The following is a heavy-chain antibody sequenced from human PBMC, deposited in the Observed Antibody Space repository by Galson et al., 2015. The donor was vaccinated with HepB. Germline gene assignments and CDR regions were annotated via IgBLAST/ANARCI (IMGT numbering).Heavy chain of an antibody. CDR2: IRYDGSNK. CDR3: AKDRSAELYYDSSGYYGYPPHDYGY. J-gene: IGHJ4*02. CDR1: GFTFSSYG. D-gene: IGHD3-22*01. Sequence: SLRLSCAASGFTFSSYGMHWVRQAPGKGLEWVAFIRYDGSNKYYADSVKGRFTISRDNSKNTLYLQMNSLRAEDTAVYYCAKDRSAELYYDSSGYYGYPPHDYGYWGQGTLVTVSS. V-gene: IGHV3-30*02.